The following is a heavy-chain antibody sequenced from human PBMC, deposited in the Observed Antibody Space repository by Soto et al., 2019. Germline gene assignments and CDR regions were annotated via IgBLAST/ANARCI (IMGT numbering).Heavy chain of an antibody. CDR2: IKMDASEK. CDR1: GFTFGSYW. Sequence: PGGSLRLSCAASGFTFGSYWMSWVRQAPGKGLEWLATIKMDASEKKYVDSVKGRFTMSIDNPKNSLYQQMDSQRAEETAVYYCANDSGNGWGASGNHYLDYWGQGTLVTVSS. J-gene: IGHJ4*01. V-gene: IGHV3-7*01. D-gene: IGHD3-10*01. CDR3: ANDSGNGWGASGNHYLDY.